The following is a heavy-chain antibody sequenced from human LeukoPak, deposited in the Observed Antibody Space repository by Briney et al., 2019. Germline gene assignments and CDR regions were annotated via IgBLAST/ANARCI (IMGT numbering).Heavy chain of an antibody. J-gene: IGHJ4*02. CDR3: GRGSPYDY. V-gene: IGHV4-30-2*01. CDR2: IYRSGN. Sequence: NPSETLSLTCTVSGDSISSGGDYWIWIRQPPGKGLEWIGYIYRSGNHYNPSLKSRVTISIDTSKNQFSLKMRSVTAADTAVYYCGRGSPYDYWGQGTLVTVSS. CDR1: GDSISSGGDY.